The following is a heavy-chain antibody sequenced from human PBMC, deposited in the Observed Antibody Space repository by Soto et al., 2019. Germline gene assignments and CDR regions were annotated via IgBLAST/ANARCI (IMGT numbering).Heavy chain of an antibody. CDR2: IHHIGTT. D-gene: IGHD3-10*01. J-gene: IGHJ3*02. CDR1: GGSLTTFNW. V-gene: IGHV4-4*02. Sequence: QVQLKESGPGLVKPSGILSLTCAVSGGSLTTFNWWSWVRQPPGKGLEWIGEIHHIGTTNYNPSLDSRVTISLDKSRNHFSLTLISVTAADSAVYYCARTEAGAFHIWGQGKMITVSS. CDR3: ARTEAGAFHI.